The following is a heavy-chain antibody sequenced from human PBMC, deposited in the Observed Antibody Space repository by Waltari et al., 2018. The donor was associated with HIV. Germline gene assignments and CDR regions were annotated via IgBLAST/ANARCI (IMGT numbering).Heavy chain of an antibody. CDR1: GFTFDDYA. D-gene: IGHD2-21*01. CDR3: VKASGLLLPSYYFDY. V-gene: IGHV3-9*01. Sequence: EVQLVESGGGLVQPGRSLRLSCAASGFTFDDYALHWVRQAPGKGLGWVSGITGNSGSIAYADSVKGRFTISRDNANNSLYLQMNTLRAADTALYYCVKASGLLLPSYYFDYWGQGTLVTVSS. CDR2: ITGNSGSI. J-gene: IGHJ4*02.